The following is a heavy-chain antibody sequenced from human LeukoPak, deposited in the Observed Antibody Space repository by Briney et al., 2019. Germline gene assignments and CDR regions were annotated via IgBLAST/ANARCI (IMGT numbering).Heavy chain of an antibody. CDR2: INTYSGDT. V-gene: IGHV1-18*01. Sequence: ASVKVSCKASGYTFTSYGISWVRQAPGQGLEWMGWINTYSGDTNYAQKFQGRVTMTTDTSTSTAYMELRSLRFDDTAVYFCARVAYDRDFDSWGQGTLVTVSS. CDR3: ARVAYDRDFDS. CDR1: GYTFTSYG. J-gene: IGHJ4*02. D-gene: IGHD3-22*01.